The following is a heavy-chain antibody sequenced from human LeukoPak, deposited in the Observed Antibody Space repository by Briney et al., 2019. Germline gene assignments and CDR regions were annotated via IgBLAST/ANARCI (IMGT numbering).Heavy chain of an antibody. Sequence: ASVKVSCKASGYTFTDYYIHWVRQAPGQGLEWMGWINPNNGGTNYQGRVTMTRDTSISTAYMELNRLRSDDTAVYYCASGFWSGYYTGAYWGQGTLVTVSS. V-gene: IGHV1-2*02. CDR3: ASGFWSGYYTGAY. CDR1: GYTFTDYY. CDR2: INPNNGGT. J-gene: IGHJ4*02. D-gene: IGHD3-3*01.